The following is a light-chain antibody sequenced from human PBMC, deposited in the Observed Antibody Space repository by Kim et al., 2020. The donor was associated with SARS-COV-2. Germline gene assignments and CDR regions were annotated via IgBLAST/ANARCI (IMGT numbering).Light chain of an antibody. V-gene: IGKV3-20*01. CDR3: QQYGNSLT. CDR2: GAS. CDR1: QTVSDSY. Sequence: LSPGESATLSCRASQTVSDSYLSWYQQKRGQAPRLLIYGASSRATGIPDRFSGSGSGTDFTLTISRLEPEDFAVYYCQQYGNSLTFGGGTKVDIK. J-gene: IGKJ4*01.